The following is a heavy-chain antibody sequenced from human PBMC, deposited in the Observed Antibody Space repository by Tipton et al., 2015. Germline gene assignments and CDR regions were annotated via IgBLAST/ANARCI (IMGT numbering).Heavy chain of an antibody. CDR3: ARQPPSYTWGYLDY. CDR1: GGSISGGDYH. J-gene: IGHJ4*02. D-gene: IGHD7-27*01. V-gene: IGHV4-30-4*01. Sequence: TLSLTCNVSGGSISGGDYHWSWIRQSPGRGLEWIGYIYHTGSANYNPSLESRVTMSVDTSKNQFSLKVNSVTAADTAVYYCARQPPSYTWGYLDYWGQGTLVTVSS. CDR2: IYHTGSA.